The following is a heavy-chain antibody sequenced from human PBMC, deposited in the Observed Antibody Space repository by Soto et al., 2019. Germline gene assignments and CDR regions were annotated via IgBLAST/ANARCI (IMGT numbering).Heavy chain of an antibody. V-gene: IGHV3-30-3*01. D-gene: IGHD6-13*01. CDR1: GFTFSSYA. J-gene: IGHJ6*02. Sequence: GGSLRLSCAASGFTFSSYAMHWVRQAPGKGLEWVAVISYDGSNKYYADSVKGRLTISRDNSKNTLYLQMNSLRAEDTAVYYCARGGGGGSSSWPTHVQTRYYYYGMDVWGQGTTVTVS. CDR2: ISYDGSNK. CDR3: ARGGGGGSSSWPTHVQTRYYYYGMDV.